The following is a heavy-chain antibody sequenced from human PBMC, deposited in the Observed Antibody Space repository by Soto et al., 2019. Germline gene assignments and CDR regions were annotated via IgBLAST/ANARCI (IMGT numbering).Heavy chain of an antibody. V-gene: IGHV4-59*11. CDR3: ARGNDLKSSTFDI. Sequence: QVQLQESGAGLVKPSETLSLTCTVAGGSLTDHYWNWFRQSPGKGLHWIGYVYYSGGTNYNPSLKSRVTMSVDTSKNQFSLNLRSVTAADTAVYYCARGNDLKSSTFDIWGQGTMVSVS. D-gene: IGHD3-16*01. CDR2: VYYSGGT. CDR1: GGSLTDHY. J-gene: IGHJ3*02.